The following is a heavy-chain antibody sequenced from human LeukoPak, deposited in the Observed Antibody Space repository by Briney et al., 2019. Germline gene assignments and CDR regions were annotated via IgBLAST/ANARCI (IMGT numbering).Heavy chain of an antibody. V-gene: IGHV3-48*01. CDR2: ISSRSATI. Sequence: QSGGSLRLSCAASGFTFSSYSMNWVRQAPGKGLEWVSYISSRSATIYYADSVKGRFTISRDNAKNSLYLQMNSLRAEDTAVYYCAKLDQWLSFKIFDYWGQGTLVTVSS. J-gene: IGHJ4*02. CDR3: AKLDQWLSFKIFDY. CDR1: GFTFSSYS. D-gene: IGHD6-19*01.